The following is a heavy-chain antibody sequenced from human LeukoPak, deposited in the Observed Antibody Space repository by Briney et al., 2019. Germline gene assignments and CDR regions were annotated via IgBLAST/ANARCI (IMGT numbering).Heavy chain of an antibody. J-gene: IGHJ4*02. CDR2: IYYSGSS. D-gene: IGHD3-10*01. V-gene: IGHV4-59*12. CDR3: ARGLGWFGEYAGIFDY. CDR1: GGSISSYY. Sequence: PSETLSLTCSVSGGSISSYYWSWIRKPPGKGLEWIGYIYYSGSSKYNPSLKSRVTISVDTSKNQFSLKLSSVTAADTAVYYCARGLGWFGEYAGIFDYWGQGTLVAVSS.